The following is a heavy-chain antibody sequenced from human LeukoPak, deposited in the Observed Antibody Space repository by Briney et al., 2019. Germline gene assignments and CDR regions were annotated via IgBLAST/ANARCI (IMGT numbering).Heavy chain of an antibody. J-gene: IGHJ4*02. CDR2: ISSSSSYI. CDR3: ARERRDGYNYGVFDY. Sequence: GGSLRLSCAASGFTFSTYSMNWVRQAPGKGLGWVSSISSSSSYIYYADSVKGRFTISRDNAKNSLYLQMNSLRAEDTAVYYCARERRDGYNYGVFDYWGQGTLVTVSS. D-gene: IGHD5-24*01. CDR1: GFTFSTYS. V-gene: IGHV3-21*01.